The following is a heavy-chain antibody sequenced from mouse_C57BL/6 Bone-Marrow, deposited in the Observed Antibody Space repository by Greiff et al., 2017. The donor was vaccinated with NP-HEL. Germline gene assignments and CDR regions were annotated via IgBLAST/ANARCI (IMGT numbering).Heavy chain of an antibody. CDR1: GYTFTSYG. J-gene: IGHJ1*03. CDR3: ARMGPLYYGSTYWYFDV. Sequence: VQLQQSGAELARPGASVKLSCKASGYTFTSYGLSWVKQRTGQGLEWIGEIYPRSGNTYYNEKFKGKATLTADKSSSTAYMELRSLTSEDSAVYFCARMGPLYYGSTYWYFDVWGTGTTVTVSS. CDR2: IYPRSGNT. D-gene: IGHD1-1*01. V-gene: IGHV1-81*01.